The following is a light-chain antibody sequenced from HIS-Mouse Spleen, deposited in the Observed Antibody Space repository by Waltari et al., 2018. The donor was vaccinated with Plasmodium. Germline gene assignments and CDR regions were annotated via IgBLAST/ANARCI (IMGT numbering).Light chain of an antibody. CDR3: YSTDSSGNHRV. CDR2: EES. J-gene: IGLJ3*02. Sequence: SYELTQPPSVSVSPGQTARITCSGDALPKKSAYWYQQKSGQAPVLVIYEESKRPAGIPEGFSGSSSGTMATLTISGAQVEDEADYYCYSTDSSGNHRVFGGGTKLTVL. V-gene: IGLV3-10*01. CDR1: ALPKKS.